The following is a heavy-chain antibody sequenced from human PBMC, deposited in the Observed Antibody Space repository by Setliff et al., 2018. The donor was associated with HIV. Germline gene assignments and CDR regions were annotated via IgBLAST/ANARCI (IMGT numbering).Heavy chain of an antibody. CDR1: GHTFSNSD. J-gene: IGHJ6*04. Sequence: ASVKVSCKASGHTFSNSDIHWVRRATGQGLEWMGWMNPNTGVAGYALKFQGRVTMIRDTSISTAYMELSGLTSEDTAVYWCASGKGVGGVIITGGLDVWGKGTTVTVSS. CDR2: MNPNTGVA. V-gene: IGHV1-8*01. D-gene: IGHD3-10*01. CDR3: ASGKGVGGVIITGGLDV.